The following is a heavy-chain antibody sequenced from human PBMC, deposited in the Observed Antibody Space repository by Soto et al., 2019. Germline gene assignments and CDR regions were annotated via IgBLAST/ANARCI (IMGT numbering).Heavy chain of an antibody. J-gene: IGHJ4*02. D-gene: IGHD2-2*01. Sequence: GGSLRLSSAASGFTFSNAWMSWVRQAPGKGLEWVGRIKSKTDGGTTDYAAPVKGRFTISRDDSKNTLYLQMNSLKTEDTAVYYCARGHCISTSCYGRRSYFDYWGQGTLVTVSS. CDR3: ARGHCISTSCYGRRSYFDY. V-gene: IGHV3-15*01. CDR2: IKSKTDGGTT. CDR1: GFTFSNAW.